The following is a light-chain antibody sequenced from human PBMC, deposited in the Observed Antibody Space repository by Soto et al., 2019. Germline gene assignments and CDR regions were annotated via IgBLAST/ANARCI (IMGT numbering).Light chain of an antibody. CDR3: QQHDILPIT. V-gene: IGKV1-33*01. CDR1: QDINSS. J-gene: IGKJ5*01. CDR2: DTS. Sequence: ESEMTQSPCSLIESVGDRVTITGQATQDINSSLNWYQQKPGKAPNLLIYDTSNLEIGVPSRFSGTGSGTHFTFTISSLQTEDIATYYCQQHDILPITFGQGTRLEIK.